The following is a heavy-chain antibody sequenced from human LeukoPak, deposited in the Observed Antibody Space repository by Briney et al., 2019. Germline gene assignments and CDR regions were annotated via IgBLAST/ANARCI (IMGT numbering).Heavy chain of an antibody. Sequence: SETSSLTCTVSGGSISSSSYYWGWIRQPPGKGLEWIGSIYYSGSTYYNPSLKSRGTISVDTSKNQFSLKLSSVTAADTAVYYCARVPTHNYYDSSGYYVRGPFDYWGQGTLVTVSS. D-gene: IGHD3-22*01. CDR1: GGSISSSSYY. J-gene: IGHJ4*02. CDR3: ARVPTHNYYDSSGYYVRGPFDY. CDR2: IYYSGST. V-gene: IGHV4-39*07.